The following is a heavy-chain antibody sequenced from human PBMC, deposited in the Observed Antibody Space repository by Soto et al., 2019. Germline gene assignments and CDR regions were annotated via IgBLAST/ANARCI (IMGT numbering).Heavy chain of an antibody. D-gene: IGHD4-17*01. CDR2: IYHSGST. CDR3: ARADDYGYYGPCAFDI. CDR1: GGSISSGGYS. V-gene: IGHV4-30-2*01. J-gene: IGHJ3*02. Sequence: QLQLQESGSGLVKPSQTLSLTCAVSGGSISSGGYSWSWIRQPPGKGLEWIGYIYHSGSTYYNPALRSLVTISVDRSKNQFSLKLSSGTAADTAVYYCARADDYGYYGPCAFDIWGQGTMVTVSS.